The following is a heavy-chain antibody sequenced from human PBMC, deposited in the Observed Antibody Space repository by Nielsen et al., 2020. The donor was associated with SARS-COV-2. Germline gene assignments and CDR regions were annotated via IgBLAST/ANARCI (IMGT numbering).Heavy chain of an antibody. CDR2: IRSKANSYAT. J-gene: IGHJ5*02. V-gene: IGHV3-73*01. CDR1: GFTFSGSA. D-gene: IGHD3-10*01. CDR3: TKVGWFGESNWFDP. Sequence: GGSLRLSCAASGFTFSGSAMHWVRQASGKGLEWVGRIRSKANSYATAYAASVKGRFTISRDDSKNTAYLQMNSLKTEDTAVYYCTKVGWFGESNWFDPWGQGTLVTVSS.